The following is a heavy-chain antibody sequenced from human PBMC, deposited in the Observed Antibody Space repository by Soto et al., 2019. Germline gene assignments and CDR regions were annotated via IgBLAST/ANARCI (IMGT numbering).Heavy chain of an antibody. V-gene: IGHV3-48*03. CDR1: GFTFSSYE. CDR3: AREGVYDAFDI. Sequence: EVQLVESGGGLVQPGGSLRLSCAASGFTFSSYEMNWVRQAPGKGLEWVSYISSSGSTIYYADSVKGRFTISRDNAKNSLYLQMNSLRAEDTAVYYCAREGVYDAFDIWGQGTMVTVFS. J-gene: IGHJ3*02. D-gene: IGHD2-8*01. CDR2: ISSSGSTI.